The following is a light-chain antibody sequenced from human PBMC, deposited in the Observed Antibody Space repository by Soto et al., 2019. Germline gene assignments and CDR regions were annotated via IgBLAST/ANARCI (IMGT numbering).Light chain of an antibody. V-gene: IGKV1-5*02. CDR3: QQYETFSGT. CDR1: QSISSW. CDR2: DAS. Sequence: DLPMTPSPSTLAASVGDSVTIICRASQSISSWLAWYQQKPGKAPKLLIYDASSLQSGVPSRFSGSGSGTDFTLTISSLQPEDFATYYCQQYETFSGTFGPGTKVDIK. J-gene: IGKJ1*01.